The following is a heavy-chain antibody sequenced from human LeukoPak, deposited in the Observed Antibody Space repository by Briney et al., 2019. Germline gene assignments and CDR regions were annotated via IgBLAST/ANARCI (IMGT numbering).Heavy chain of an antibody. Sequence: ASVKVSCKASGYTFTSYYMHWVRQAPGQGLEWMGIINPSGGSTSYVQKFQGRVTMTRDMSTSTVYMELSSLRSEDTAVYYCARGSSGSGSPGDASDIWGQGTMVTVSS. CDR3: ARGSSGSGSPGDASDI. CDR2: INPSGGST. V-gene: IGHV1-46*01. CDR1: GYTFTSYY. J-gene: IGHJ3*02. D-gene: IGHD1-26*01.